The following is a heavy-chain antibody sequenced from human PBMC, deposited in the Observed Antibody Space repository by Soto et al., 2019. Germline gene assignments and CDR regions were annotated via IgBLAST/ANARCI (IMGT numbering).Heavy chain of an antibody. CDR1: GYTFTDYY. Sequence: ASVKVSCKASGYTFTDYYIHWVRQAPGQGLEWMGWINPNSGGTNSAQNFQGRVTMTRDTSISTAYMELSRLRSDDTAVYFCAKLGQYSTSPGQLDYWGQGTLVTSPQ. V-gene: IGHV1-2*02. D-gene: IGHD6-6*01. CDR2: INPNSGGT. CDR3: AKLGQYSTSPGQLDY. J-gene: IGHJ4*02.